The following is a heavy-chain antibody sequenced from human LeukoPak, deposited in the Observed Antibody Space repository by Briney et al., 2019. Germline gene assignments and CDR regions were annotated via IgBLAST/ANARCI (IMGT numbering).Heavy chain of an antibody. V-gene: IGHV3-53*05. CDR3: AKDRLAY. CDR2: VYSGGDT. J-gene: IGHJ4*02. CDR1: GFTVRSNY. Sequence: GGSLRLSCAASGFTVRSNYMLWIRQAPGERLEWVSIVYSGGDTYYAGAVKGRCTMSRDNAKDSLYLQMNSLRAEDTAVYYCAKDRLAYWGQGTLVTVSS.